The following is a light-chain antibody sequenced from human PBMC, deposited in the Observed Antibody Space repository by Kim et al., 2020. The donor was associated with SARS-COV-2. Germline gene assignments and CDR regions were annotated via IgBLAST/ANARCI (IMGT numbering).Light chain of an antibody. CDR2: ADT. CDR1: RPKGGPCYV. V-gene: IGLV1-40*01. Sequence: VSIAFSGSRPKGGPCYVVLSDQQLPRSAPKLLIFADTRRPSGVPDRLSGSKSGTSASLAITGLQAEDEADYYCQSYDSRLSGWVFGGGTKLTVL. J-gene: IGLJ3*02. CDR3: QSYDSRLSGWV.